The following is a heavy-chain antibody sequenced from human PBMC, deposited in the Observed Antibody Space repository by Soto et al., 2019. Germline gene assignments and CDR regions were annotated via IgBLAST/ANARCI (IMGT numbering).Heavy chain of an antibody. D-gene: IGHD3-10*01. V-gene: IGHV1-69*06. Sequence: QVRLVQSGAEVKKPGSSVKVSCKASGGTFSSSALNWVRQAPGQGLEWMGGIIPMLGTANYAQKFQGRVTITADKSTKTAYMELSSLRSEDTAVYYCTRGVLSNAYFDYWGQGTLVTVSS. J-gene: IGHJ4*02. CDR3: TRGVLSNAYFDY. CDR1: GGTFSSSA. CDR2: IIPMLGTA.